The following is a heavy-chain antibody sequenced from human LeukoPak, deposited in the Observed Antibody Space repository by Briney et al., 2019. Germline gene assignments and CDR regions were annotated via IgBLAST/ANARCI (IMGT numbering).Heavy chain of an antibody. Sequence: GGSLRLSCAASGFTFSSYAMHWARQAPGKGLEWVAVISYDGSNKYYADSVKGRFTISRDNSKNTLYLQMNSLRAEDTAVYYCARGPIVGAKGYWGQGTLVTVSS. D-gene: IGHD1-26*01. CDR3: ARGPIVGAKGY. CDR2: ISYDGSNK. CDR1: GFTFSSYA. J-gene: IGHJ4*02. V-gene: IGHV3-30*04.